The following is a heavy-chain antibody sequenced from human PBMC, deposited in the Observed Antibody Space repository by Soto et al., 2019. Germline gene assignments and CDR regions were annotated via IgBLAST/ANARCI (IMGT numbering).Heavy chain of an antibody. CDR3: ARDDKGNPLYYYAMDV. CDR1: RYTFTSYG. Sequence: QLVQSGAEVKRPGTSVKVSCKASRYTFTSYGISWVRQAPGQGLEWMGWISTYTGNTIYAQKFQDRVTMTAEKSTSTAYMELRSLRSDDTAVYYCARDDKGNPLYYYAMDVWGQGTTVTVSS. V-gene: IGHV1-18*01. J-gene: IGHJ6*02. CDR2: ISTYTGNT.